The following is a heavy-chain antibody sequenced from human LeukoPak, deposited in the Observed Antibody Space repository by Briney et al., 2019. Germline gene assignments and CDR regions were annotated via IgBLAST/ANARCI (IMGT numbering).Heavy chain of an antibody. J-gene: IGHJ6*02. CDR2: TYYSGST. CDR3: ARLRCSSTSCYYYYYYGMDV. V-gene: IGHV4-39*01. Sequence: SETLSLTCTDSGGSISSGSYYWGWIRQPPGKGLEWIGSTYYSGSTYYNPSLKSRVIISVDTSKNQFSLKLSSVTAADTAVYYCARLRCSSTSCYYYYYYGMDVWGQGTTVTVSS. CDR1: GGSISSGSYY. D-gene: IGHD2-2*01.